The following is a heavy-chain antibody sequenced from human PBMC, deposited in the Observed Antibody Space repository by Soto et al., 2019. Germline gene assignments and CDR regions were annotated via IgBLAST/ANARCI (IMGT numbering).Heavy chain of an antibody. CDR1: GGSISSGGYS. Sequence: SETLSLTCAVCGGSISSGGYSWSWIRQPPGKGLEWIGYIYYSGTTNYGPSLKSRVTISVDRSKNQFSLKLSSVTAADTAVYYCAKGGTHGAWFDPWGQGTLVTVSS. J-gene: IGHJ5*02. D-gene: IGHD3-16*01. CDR3: AKGGTHGAWFDP. CDR2: IYYSGTT. V-gene: IGHV4-30-2*01.